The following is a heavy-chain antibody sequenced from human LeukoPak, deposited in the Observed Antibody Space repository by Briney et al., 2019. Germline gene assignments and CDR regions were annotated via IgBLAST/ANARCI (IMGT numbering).Heavy chain of an antibody. CDR3: AREDSRWLQWTNREYYFDY. CDR2: IRVYNGNT. Sequence: ASVKVSCKASGYIFTNYGISWVRQAPGQGLEWMGWIRVYNGNTEYAQKLQGRVTMTTDTSTSTAYMELRSLRSDDTAVYYCAREDSRWLQWTNREYYFDYWGQGTLVTVSS. D-gene: IGHD5-24*01. J-gene: IGHJ4*02. CDR1: GYIFTNYG. V-gene: IGHV1-18*01.